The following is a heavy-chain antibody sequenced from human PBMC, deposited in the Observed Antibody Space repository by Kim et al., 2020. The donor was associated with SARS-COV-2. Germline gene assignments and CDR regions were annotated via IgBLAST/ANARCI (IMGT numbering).Heavy chain of an antibody. V-gene: IGHV3-33*05. J-gene: IGHJ4*02. D-gene: IGHD6-19*01. CDR2: YDGSYK. Sequence: YDGSYKHYADSVKGRFTISRHNSKNMLYLQMSTLRTEDTAVYFCAREHSGWGQGTLVTVSS. CDR3: AREHSG.